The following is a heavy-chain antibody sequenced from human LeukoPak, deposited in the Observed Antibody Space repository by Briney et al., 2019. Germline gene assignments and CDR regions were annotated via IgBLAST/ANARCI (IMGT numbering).Heavy chain of an antibody. CDR2: IYYSGST. CDR3: ARANGDYDLDY. J-gene: IGHJ4*02. V-gene: IGHV4-59*01. CDR1: GGSFSGYY. D-gene: IGHD2-8*01. Sequence: SETLSLTCAVYGGSFSGYYWSWIRQPPGKGLEWIGYIYYSGSTNYNPSLKSRVTISVDTSKNQFSLKLSSVTAADTAVYYCARANGDYDLDYWGQGTLVTVSS.